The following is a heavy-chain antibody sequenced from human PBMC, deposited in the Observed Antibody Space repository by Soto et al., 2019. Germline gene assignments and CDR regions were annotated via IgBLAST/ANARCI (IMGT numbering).Heavy chain of an antibody. V-gene: IGHV1-8*01. Sequence: ASVKVSCKASGYTSTSYDINWVRQATGQGLEWMGWMNPNSGNTGYAQKLQGRVKLTADESTRTAYMELSTLTSEDTAVYYCARGTVTGSEYNYYYYGMDVWGQGTTVTVSS. J-gene: IGHJ6*02. CDR3: ARGTVTGSEYNYYYYGMDV. D-gene: IGHD1-1*01. CDR1: GYTSTSYD. CDR2: MNPNSGNT.